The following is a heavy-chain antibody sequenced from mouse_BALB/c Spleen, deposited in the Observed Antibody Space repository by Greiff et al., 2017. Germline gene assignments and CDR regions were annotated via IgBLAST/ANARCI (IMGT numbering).Heavy chain of an antibody. Sequence: EVKLVESGGGLVKPGGSLKLSCAASGFTFSSYAMSWVRQTPEKRLEWVASISSGGSTYYPDSVKGRFTISRDNARNILYLQMSSLRSEDTAMYYCAREGTTVGGFAYWGQGTLVTVSA. V-gene: IGHV5-6-5*01. CDR2: ISSGGST. J-gene: IGHJ3*01. D-gene: IGHD1-1*01. CDR1: GFTFSSYA. CDR3: AREGTTVGGFAY.